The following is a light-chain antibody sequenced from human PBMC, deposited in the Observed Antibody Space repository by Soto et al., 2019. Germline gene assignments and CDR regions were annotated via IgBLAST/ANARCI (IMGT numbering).Light chain of an antibody. J-gene: IGKJ1*01. CDR3: QQSNSYPWT. V-gene: IGKV1-5*03. CDR1: QSISSW. Sequence: DIQMTQSPSTLSASVGDRVTITCRASQSISSWLAWYQQRPGKAPKVLIYKASSLESGVPSRLSGSGSGTYFTLTISSLQPDDFGTYYCQQSNSYPWTFGHGTKVEI. CDR2: KAS.